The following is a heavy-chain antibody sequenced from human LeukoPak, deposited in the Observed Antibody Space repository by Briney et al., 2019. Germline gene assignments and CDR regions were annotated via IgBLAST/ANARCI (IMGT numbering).Heavy chain of an antibody. V-gene: IGHV3-7*01. CDR1: GFTVSSNY. CDR2: IKQDGSEK. D-gene: IGHD3-10*01. J-gene: IGHJ4*02. Sequence: GGSLRLSCAASGFTVSSNYMSWVRQAPGKGLEWVANIKQDGSEKYYVDSMKGRFTISRDNAKNSLYLQMNSLRAEDTAVYSCARVNDYDSGSLYRPIDYWGQGTLVTVSS. CDR3: ARVNDYDSGSLYRPIDY.